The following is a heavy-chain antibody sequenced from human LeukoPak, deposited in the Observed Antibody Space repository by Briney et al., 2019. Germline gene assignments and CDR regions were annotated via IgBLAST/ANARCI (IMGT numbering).Heavy chain of an antibody. CDR1: GVSISSYY. CDR3: ARGIVVVPAAKAYYYMDV. Sequence: MPSETLSLTCTVSGVSISSYYWSWIRQPPGKGLEWIGEINHSGSTNYNPSLKSRVTISVDTSKNQFSLKLSSVTAADTAVYYCARGIVVVPAAKAYYYMDVWGKGTTVTVSS. D-gene: IGHD2-2*01. CDR2: INHSGST. J-gene: IGHJ6*03. V-gene: IGHV4-34*01.